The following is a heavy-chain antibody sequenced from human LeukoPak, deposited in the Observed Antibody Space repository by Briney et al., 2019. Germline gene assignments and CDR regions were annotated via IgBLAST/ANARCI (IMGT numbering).Heavy chain of an antibody. CDR1: GYTFTSYG. CDR3: ARVVVVPAAIPLYYYYYGMDV. V-gene: IGHV1-18*01. D-gene: IGHD2-2*02. J-gene: IGHJ6*02. Sequence: VAAVKVSCKASGYTFTSYGISLVRQAPGQGLEWMGWISAYNGNTNYAQKLQGRVTMTTDTSTSKAYMELRSLRSDDTAVYYCARVVVVPAAIPLYYYYYGMDVWGQGTTVTVSS. CDR2: ISAYNGNT.